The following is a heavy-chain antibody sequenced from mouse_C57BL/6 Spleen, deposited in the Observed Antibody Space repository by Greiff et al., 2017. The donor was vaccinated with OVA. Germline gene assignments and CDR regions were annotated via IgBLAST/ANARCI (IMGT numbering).Heavy chain of an antibody. D-gene: IGHD1-1*01. V-gene: IGHV5-12*01. CDR2: ISNGGGST. CDR3: DKYYGTTVVEGAMDY. CDR1: GFTFSDYY. J-gene: IGHJ4*01. Sequence: EVHLVESGGGLVQPGGSLKLSCAASGFTFSDYYMYWVRQTPEKRLEWVAYISNGGGSTYYPDTVKGRFTISRDNAKNTLYLQMSRLRSEDTAMYYGDKYYGTTVVEGAMDYWGQGTSVTVSS.